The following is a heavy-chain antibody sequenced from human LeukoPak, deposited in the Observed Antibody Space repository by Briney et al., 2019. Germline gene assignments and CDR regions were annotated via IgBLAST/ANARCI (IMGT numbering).Heavy chain of an antibody. J-gene: IGHJ3*02. CDR1: GGTFSSYA. D-gene: IGHD3-22*01. Sequence: GASVKVSCKASGGTFSSYAISWVRQAPGQGLEWMGGIIPIFGTANYAQKLQGRVTITADESTSTAYMELSSLRSEDTAVYYCARVRYYYDVGAFDIWGQGTMVTVSS. V-gene: IGHV1-69*13. CDR2: IIPIFGTA. CDR3: ARVRYYYDVGAFDI.